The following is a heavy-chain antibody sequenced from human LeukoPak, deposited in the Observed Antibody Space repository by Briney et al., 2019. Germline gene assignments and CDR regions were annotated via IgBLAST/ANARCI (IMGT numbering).Heavy chain of an antibody. CDR1: GFTFSSYW. D-gene: IGHD5-18*01. V-gene: IGHV3-74*01. CDR2: INSDGSST. Sequence: GGSLRLSCAASGFTFSSYWMHWVRQAPGKGLVWVSRINSDGSSTSYADSVKGRFTISRDNAKNTLYLQMNSLRAEDTAVYYCARGGGYSYGFFDYWGQGTLVTVSS. J-gene: IGHJ4*02. CDR3: ARGGGYSYGFFDY.